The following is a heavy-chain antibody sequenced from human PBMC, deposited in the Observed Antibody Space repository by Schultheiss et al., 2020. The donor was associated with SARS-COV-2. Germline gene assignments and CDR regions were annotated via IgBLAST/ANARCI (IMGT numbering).Heavy chain of an antibody. CDR2: IIPIFGTA. Sequence: SVKVSCKASGYTFTGYYMHWVRQAPGQGLEWMGGIIPIFGTANYAQKFQGRVTITADESTSTAYMELSSLRSDDTAVYYCARASRSSGSYYWYFDLWGRGTLVTVSS. J-gene: IGHJ2*01. CDR3: ARASRSSGSYYWYFDL. CDR1: GYTFTGYY. V-gene: IGHV1-69*13. D-gene: IGHD1-26*01.